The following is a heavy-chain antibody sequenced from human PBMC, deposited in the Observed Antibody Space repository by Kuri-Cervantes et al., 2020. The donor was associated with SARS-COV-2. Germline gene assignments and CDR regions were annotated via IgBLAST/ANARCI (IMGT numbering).Heavy chain of an antibody. CDR1: GFTFSRYA. Sequence: GGSLRLSCAASGFTFSRYAMHWVRQAPGKGLEWVAVISYDGSNKYYADSVKGRLTISRDNSKNTLYLQMHSLRAEDTAAYYCAGDLGGSNYGGGDYWGQGTLVTVSS. CDR2: ISYDGSNK. V-gene: IGHV3-30-3*01. D-gene: IGHD4-23*01. J-gene: IGHJ4*02. CDR3: AGDLGGSNYGGGDY.